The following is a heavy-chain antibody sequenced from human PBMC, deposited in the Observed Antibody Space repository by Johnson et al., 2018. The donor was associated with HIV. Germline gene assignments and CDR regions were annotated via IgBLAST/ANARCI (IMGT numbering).Heavy chain of an antibody. CDR3: ARFMASTWSDASDV. J-gene: IGHJ3*01. Sequence: QVQLVESGGGLVKPGGSLRLSCAASGFTFSDYYMSWIRQAPGKGLEWVSYISTSGSNIYYADSVRGRFTISRDNAKNSLYLQMNFLRPEDTAVYYCARFMASTWSDASDVWGQGTMVTVSS. CDR1: GFTFSDYY. CDR2: ISTSGSNI. V-gene: IGHV3-11*04. D-gene: IGHD2-8*02.